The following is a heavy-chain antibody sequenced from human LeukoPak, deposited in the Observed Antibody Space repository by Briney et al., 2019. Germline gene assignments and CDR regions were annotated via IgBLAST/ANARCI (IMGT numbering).Heavy chain of an antibody. CDR2: ISSSSSYI. Sequence: GGSLRLSCAASGFTFSSYSMNWVRQAPGKGLEWVSSISSSSSYIYYADSVKGRFTVSRDNAKNSLYLQMNSLRAEDTAVYYCARGDTLIFDYWGQGTLVTVSS. V-gene: IGHV3-21*01. J-gene: IGHJ4*02. D-gene: IGHD5-18*01. CDR1: GFTFSSYS. CDR3: ARGDTLIFDY.